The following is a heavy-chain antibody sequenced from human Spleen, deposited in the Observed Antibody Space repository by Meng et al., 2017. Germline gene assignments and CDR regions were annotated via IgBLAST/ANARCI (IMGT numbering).Heavy chain of an antibody. CDR3: ARGTPGRRYADY. CDR2: INPSGGST. D-gene: IGHD3-10*01. CDR1: GYTFTTYY. Sequence: QVQLVQSGAEVKKPGASVKVSCKASGYTFTTYYLHWVRQAPGQGLEWMGIINPSGGSTSYAQNFQGRVTMTRDTSTNTVYMELSSLRSDDTGVYYCARGTPGRRYADYWGQGTLVTVSS. J-gene: IGHJ4*02. V-gene: IGHV1-46*01.